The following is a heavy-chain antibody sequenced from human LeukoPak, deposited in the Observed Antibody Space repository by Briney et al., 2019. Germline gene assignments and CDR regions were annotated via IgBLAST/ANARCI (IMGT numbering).Heavy chain of an antibody. CDR2: IIPIFGTA. CDR1: GGTFSSYA. V-gene: IGHV1-69*13. Sequence: SGKVSCKASGGTFSSYAISWVRQAPGQGLEWRGGIIPIFGTANYAQKFQGRVTITADESTSTVYMELSSLRSEDTAVYYCAREKRDGNAFDIWGQGTMVTVSS. CDR3: AREKRDGNAFDI. J-gene: IGHJ3*02. D-gene: IGHD1-26*01.